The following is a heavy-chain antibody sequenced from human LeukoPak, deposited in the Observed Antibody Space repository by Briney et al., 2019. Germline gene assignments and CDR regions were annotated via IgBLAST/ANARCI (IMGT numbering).Heavy chain of an antibody. CDR2: IRYDGSNK. V-gene: IGHV3-30*02. D-gene: IGHD3-3*01. Sequence: SGGSLRLSCAASGFTFSSYGMHWVRQAPGKGLEWVAFIRYDGSNKYYADSVKGRFTISRDNSKNTLYLQMNSLRAEDTAVYYCAKDRTIFGVVTFTGFDYWGQGTLVTVSS. J-gene: IGHJ4*02. CDR1: GFTFSSYG. CDR3: AKDRTIFGVVTFTGFDY.